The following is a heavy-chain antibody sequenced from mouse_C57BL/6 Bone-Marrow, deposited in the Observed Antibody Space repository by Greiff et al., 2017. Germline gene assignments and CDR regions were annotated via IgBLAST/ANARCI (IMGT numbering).Heavy chain of an antibody. J-gene: IGHJ4*01. CDR3: VRPPYSNYFFYAMDY. Sequence: EVHLVESGGGLVQPKGSLKLSCAASGFSFNTYAMNWVRQAPGKGLEWVARIRSKSNNYATYYADSVKDRFTISRDDSESMLYLQMNNLKTEDTAMYYCVRPPYSNYFFYAMDYGGQGTSVTVSS. V-gene: IGHV10-1*01. D-gene: IGHD2-5*01. CDR1: GFSFNTYA. CDR2: IRSKSNNYAT.